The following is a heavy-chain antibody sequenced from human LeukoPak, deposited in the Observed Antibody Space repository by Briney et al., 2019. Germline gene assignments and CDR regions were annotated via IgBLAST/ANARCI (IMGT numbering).Heavy chain of an antibody. Sequence: SETLSLTCTVSGGSIRSSYYYWGWIRQPPGKGLEWIGSIYDSGSTYYNPSLKSRVTISVDTSKNQFSLKLSSVTAADTAVYYCARDPRGDITGTTFDRWGQGTLVTVSS. CDR3: ARDPRGDITGTTFDR. CDR1: GGSIRSSYYY. V-gene: IGHV4-39*02. J-gene: IGHJ5*02. D-gene: IGHD1-20*01. CDR2: IYDSGST.